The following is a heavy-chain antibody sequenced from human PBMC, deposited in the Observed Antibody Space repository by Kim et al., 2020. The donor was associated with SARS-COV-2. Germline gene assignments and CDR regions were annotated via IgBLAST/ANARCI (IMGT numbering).Heavy chain of an antibody. CDR2: INAGNGNT. J-gene: IGHJ6*02. CDR3: ARVTRDAAYYYGTDV. CDR1: GYTFPTYA. Sequence: ASVKVSCKASGYTFPTYAMHWVRQAPGQRLEWMGWINAGNGNTKYSQRFQGRVTITRDTSASTAYMELSSLRSEDTAVFYCARVTRDAAYYYGTDVWGQGTTVTVSS. V-gene: IGHV1-3*01. D-gene: IGHD3-16*01.